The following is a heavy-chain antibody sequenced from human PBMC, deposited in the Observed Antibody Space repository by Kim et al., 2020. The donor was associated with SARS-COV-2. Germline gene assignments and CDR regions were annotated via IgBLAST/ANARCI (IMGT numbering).Heavy chain of an antibody. CDR3: ASGGSSTNDY. V-gene: IGHV3-21*01. J-gene: IGHJ4*02. CDR2: YI. D-gene: IGHD1-26*01. Sequence: YIYYAASVKGRFTNSRDNAKNSLYLQMNSLRAEDTAVYYCASGGSSTNDYWGQGTLVTVSS.